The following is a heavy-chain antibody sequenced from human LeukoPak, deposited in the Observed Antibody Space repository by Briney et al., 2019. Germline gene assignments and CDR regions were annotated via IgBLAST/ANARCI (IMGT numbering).Heavy chain of an antibody. CDR3: AGYPYGYYYYGMDV. CDR1: GGTFSSYA. Sequence: SVKVSCKASGGTFSSYAISWVRQAPGQGLEWMGGIIPIFGTANYAQKFQGRVTITADESTSTAYMELSSLRPEDTAVYYCAGYPYGYYYYGMDVWGKGTTVTVSS. CDR2: IIPIFGTA. D-gene: IGHD5-18*01. J-gene: IGHJ6*04. V-gene: IGHV1-69*13.